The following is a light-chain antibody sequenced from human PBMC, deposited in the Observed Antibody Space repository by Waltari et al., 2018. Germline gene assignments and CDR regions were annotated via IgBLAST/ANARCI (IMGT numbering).Light chain of an antibody. CDR1: KLGDKY. CDR2: KDN. J-gene: IGLJ2*01. Sequence: SYELTQPPSVSVSPGQTASITCSGDKLGDKYACWYQQKPGQSPVLVIRKDNKRPSGIAGRFSGSKSGNTVTLTISGTQAMDEADYYCQAWDSSVVFGGGTKLTVL. V-gene: IGLV3-1*01. CDR3: QAWDSSVV.